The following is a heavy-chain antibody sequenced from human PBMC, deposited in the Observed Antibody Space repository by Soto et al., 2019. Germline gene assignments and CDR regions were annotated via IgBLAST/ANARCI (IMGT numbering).Heavy chain of an antibody. CDR2: IYYSGNT. Sequence: PSETLSLTCTVSGGSISSYYWSWIRQPPGKGLEWIGYIYYSGNTNYNPSLKSRVTISVDTSKSQFSLKLSSVTTADTAVYYCARAYAIAAAPDYWGQGTLVTVSS. CDR1: GGSISSYY. CDR3: ARAYAIAAAPDY. V-gene: IGHV4-59*01. D-gene: IGHD6-13*01. J-gene: IGHJ4*02.